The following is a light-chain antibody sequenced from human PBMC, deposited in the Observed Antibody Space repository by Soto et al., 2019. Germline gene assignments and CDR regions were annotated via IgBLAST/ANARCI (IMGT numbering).Light chain of an antibody. Sequence: DIQMTQSPSTLAASVGDRVTITCRASQSISNWLAWYQQKPGKAPKLLIYDASSLESGVPSRLSGSGSGTEFTLTISSLQPDDLPVYYCQQYKSYWTFGQGTKVDIK. V-gene: IGKV1-5*01. J-gene: IGKJ1*01. CDR2: DAS. CDR3: QQYKSYWT. CDR1: QSISNW.